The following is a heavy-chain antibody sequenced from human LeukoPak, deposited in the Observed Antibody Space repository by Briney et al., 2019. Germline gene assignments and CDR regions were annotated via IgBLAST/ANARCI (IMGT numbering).Heavy chain of an antibody. V-gene: IGHV1-8*02. J-gene: IGHJ6*02. Sequence: GASVKVSCKASGYTFTSYYMHWVRQAPGQGLEWVGWMNPNNGGTVYAQKFQGRVTMTRDTSTGTLYMELNSLRSEDTAVYYCARGAIFGVTPRGYGMDVWGQGTTVTVSS. CDR3: ARGAIFGVTPRGYGMDV. CDR2: MNPNNGGT. CDR1: GYTFTSYY. D-gene: IGHD3-3*01.